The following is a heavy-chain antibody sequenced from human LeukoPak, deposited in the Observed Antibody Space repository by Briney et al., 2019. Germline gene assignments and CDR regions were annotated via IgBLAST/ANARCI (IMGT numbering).Heavy chain of an antibody. CDR1: GFTFSSYG. CDR3: ARDSSGYGILYYFDY. V-gene: IGHV3-30*19. D-gene: IGHD5-12*01. Sequence: GGSLRLSCAASGFTFSSYGMHWVRQAPGKGLEWVAVISYDGSNKYYADSVKGRFTISRDNSKNTLYLQMNSLRAEDTAVYYCARDSSGYGILYYFDYWGQGTLVTVPS. CDR2: ISYDGSNK. J-gene: IGHJ4*02.